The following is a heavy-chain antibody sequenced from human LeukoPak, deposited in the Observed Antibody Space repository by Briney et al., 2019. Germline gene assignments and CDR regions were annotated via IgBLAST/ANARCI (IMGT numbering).Heavy chain of an antibody. CDR2: IDPSGGGT. V-gene: IGHV1-46*01. CDR3: ASLGSGSSRTIDFDY. CDR1: GYTFTTYY. D-gene: IGHD3-10*01. J-gene: IGHJ4*02. Sequence: ASVKVSCKASGYTFTTYYMHWVRQAPGQGLEWMGIIDPSGGGTNYAQKFQGRVTMTRDTSTSTVYMELSSLRSEDTAVYYCASLGSGSSRTIDFDYWGQGTLVTVSS.